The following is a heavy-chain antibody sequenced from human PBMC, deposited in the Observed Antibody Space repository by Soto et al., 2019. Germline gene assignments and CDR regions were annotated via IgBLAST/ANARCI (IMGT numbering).Heavy chain of an antibody. CDR1: EYSFPIYW. Sequence: GESLKISCQAFEYSFPIYWISWVRQMPGAGLEWMRRIDPSDSFATYSPSFQGHVTISADKSTRIVYLQWRSLKASDTATYFCARHQSGSGNSNFDFWGQGTPVTVSS. V-gene: IGHV5-10-1*01. D-gene: IGHD3-10*01. J-gene: IGHJ4*02. CDR3: ARHQSGSGNSNFDF. CDR2: IDPSDSFA.